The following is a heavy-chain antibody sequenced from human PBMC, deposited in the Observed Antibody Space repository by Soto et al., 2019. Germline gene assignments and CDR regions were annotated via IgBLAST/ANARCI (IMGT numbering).Heavy chain of an antibody. CDR2: ISGSGGST. J-gene: IGHJ4*02. CDR3: AHEYSSSSGLDY. V-gene: IGHV3-23*01. CDR1: GFIFSSYA. D-gene: IGHD6-6*01. Sequence: GGSLRLSCAASGFIFSSYAMSWVRQAPGKGLEWVSAISGSGGSTYYADSVKGRFTISRDNSKNSLYLQMNSLRAEDTALYYCAHEYSSSSGLDYWGQGTRVTVSS.